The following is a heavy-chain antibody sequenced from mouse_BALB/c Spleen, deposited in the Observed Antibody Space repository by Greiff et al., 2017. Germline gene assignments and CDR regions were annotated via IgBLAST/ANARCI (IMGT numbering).Heavy chain of an antibody. V-gene: IGHV1-69*01. J-gene: IGHJ2*01. Sequence: QVQLQQPGAELVMPGASVKMSCKASGYTFTDYWMHWVKQRPGQGLEWIGAIDTSDSYTSYNQKFKGKATLTVDESSSTAYMQLSSPTSEDSAVYYCARGEVRDFDYWGQGTTLTVSS. CDR3: ARGEVRDFDY. CDR1: GYTFTDYW. CDR2: IDTSDSYT. D-gene: IGHD2-14*01.